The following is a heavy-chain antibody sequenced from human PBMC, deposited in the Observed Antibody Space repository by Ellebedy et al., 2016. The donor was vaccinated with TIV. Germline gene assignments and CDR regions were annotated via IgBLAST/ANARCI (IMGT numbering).Heavy chain of an antibody. CDR2: ITSGSTTI. CDR3: ATTYCSGGRCRFDY. CDR1: GSTFSSYS. V-gene: IGHV3-48*01. D-gene: IGHD2-15*01. Sequence: GESLKISCGASGSTFSSYSMNWVRQAPGKGLEWVSYITSGSTTIYYADSVKGRFTISRDNAKNSLFLQMNSLRAEDTAVYYCATTYCSGGRCRFDYWGQGTLVTVSS. J-gene: IGHJ4*02.